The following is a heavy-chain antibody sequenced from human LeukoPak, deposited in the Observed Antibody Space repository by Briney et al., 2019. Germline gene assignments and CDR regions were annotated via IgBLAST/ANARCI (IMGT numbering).Heavy chain of an antibody. CDR1: GFTFSSYG. D-gene: IGHD3-10*01. Sequence: GGSLRLSCAASGFTFSSYGMSWVRQAPGKGLEWVSAISGSGGSTYYADSVKGRFTISRDNSKNTLYLQMNSLRAEDTAVYYCAKDLEAVTMVRGVNYWYFDLWGRGTLVTVSS. J-gene: IGHJ2*01. CDR2: ISGSGGST. CDR3: AKDLEAVTMVRGVNYWYFDL. V-gene: IGHV3-23*01.